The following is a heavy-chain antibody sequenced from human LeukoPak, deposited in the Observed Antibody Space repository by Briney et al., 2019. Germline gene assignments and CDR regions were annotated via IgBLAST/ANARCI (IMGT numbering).Heavy chain of an antibody. CDR3: AKVSSSGYSSDAFDI. D-gene: IGHD3-22*01. CDR2: ISYDGSNK. Sequence: GRSLRLSCAASRFTFSSYGMHWVRQAPGKGLEWVAVISYDGSNKYYADSVKGRFTISRDNSKNTLYLQMNSLRAEDTAVYYCAKVSSSGYSSDAFDIWGQGTMVTVSS. V-gene: IGHV3-30*18. CDR1: RFTFSSYG. J-gene: IGHJ3*02.